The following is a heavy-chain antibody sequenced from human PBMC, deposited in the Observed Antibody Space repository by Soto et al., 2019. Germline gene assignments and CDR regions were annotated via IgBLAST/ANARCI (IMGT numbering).Heavy chain of an antibody. CDR1: GFTFNSCS. Sequence: EVQLVESGGGLVKPGGSLRLSCAASGFTFNSCSVHWVRQAPGKGLEWVSSISSRSRSIYYADSQKGRFTISRDNTKNSLYLQMNNLRAEDTAVHYCARDRGDYEGIVPYSFDHWGQGTLVTVSS. J-gene: IGHJ4*02. CDR2: ISSRSRSI. D-gene: IGHD4-17*01. CDR3: ARDRGDYEGIVPYSFDH. V-gene: IGHV3-21*01.